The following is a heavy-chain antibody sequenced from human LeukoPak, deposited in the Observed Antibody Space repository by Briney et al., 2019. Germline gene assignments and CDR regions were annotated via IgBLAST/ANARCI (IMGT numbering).Heavy chain of an antibody. CDR1: GFTFRNYV. D-gene: IGHD1-7*01. CDR3: AKEYNWNYEY. J-gene: IGHJ4*02. CDR2: ISGGGGST. Sequence: PGGSLRLSCAASGFTFRNYVMSWVRQAPGKGLEWVSTISGGGGSTYYADSVKGRFTISRDNSKNTLYLQMNSLRVEDTAVFYCAKEYNWNYEYWGQGTLVTVSS. V-gene: IGHV3-23*01.